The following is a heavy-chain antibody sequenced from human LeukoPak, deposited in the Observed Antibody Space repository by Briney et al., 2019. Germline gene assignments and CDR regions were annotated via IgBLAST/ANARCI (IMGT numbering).Heavy chain of an antibody. Sequence: PGGSVRLSCAASGFTFSNYAMSWLRQAPGKALEWVSAISGSGGSTYYADSVKGRFTISRDNSKNTLYLQMNSLRADDTAVYCCAKDTVITPRYFDYWGQGALVTVSS. J-gene: IGHJ4*02. CDR2: ISGSGGST. D-gene: IGHD4-17*01. V-gene: IGHV3-23*01. CDR1: GFTFSNYA. CDR3: AKDTVITPRYFDY.